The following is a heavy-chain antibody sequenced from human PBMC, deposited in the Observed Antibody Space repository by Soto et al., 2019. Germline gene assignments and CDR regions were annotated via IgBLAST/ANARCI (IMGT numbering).Heavy chain of an antibody. V-gene: IGHV4-59*01. CDR3: ARRYSSGWSGCFDP. J-gene: IGHJ5*02. D-gene: IGHD6-19*01. CDR2: IYYSGST. CDR1: GGSISSYY. Sequence: SETLSLTCTVSGGSISSYYWSWIRQPPGKGLEWIGYIYYSGSTNYNPPLKSRVTISVDTSKNQFSLNLSSVTAADTAVYYCARRYSSGWSGCFDPWGQGTLVTVSS.